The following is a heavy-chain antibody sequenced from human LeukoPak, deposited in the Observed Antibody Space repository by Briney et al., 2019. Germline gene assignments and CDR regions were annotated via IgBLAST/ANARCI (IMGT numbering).Heavy chain of an antibody. D-gene: IGHD2-2*01. V-gene: IGHV4-38-2*02. CDR3: AREGRYCSSTSCPHMDV. J-gene: IGHJ6*04. Sequence: SETLSLTCAVSGYSISSGYYWGWIRQPPGKGLEWIGSIYHSGSTYYSPSLKSRVTISVDTSKNHFSLKLTSVTAADTAVYYCAREGRYCSSTSCPHMDVWGKGTTVIVSS. CDR2: IYHSGST. CDR1: GYSISSGYY.